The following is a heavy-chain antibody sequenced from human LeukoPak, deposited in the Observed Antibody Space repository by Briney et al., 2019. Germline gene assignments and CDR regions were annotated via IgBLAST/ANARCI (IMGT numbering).Heavy chain of an antibody. CDR2: ISGSGGST. CDR1: GFTFSSYA. J-gene: IGHJ4*02. D-gene: IGHD4-17*01. CDR3: AKRISTVTDFDY. V-gene: IGHV3-23*01. Sequence: GGSLRLSCVASGFTFSSYAMSWDRQAPGKGLEWVSAISGSGGSTYYADSVKGRFTISRDNSKNTLYLQMNSLRAEDTAVYYCAKRISTVTDFDYWGQGTLVTVSS.